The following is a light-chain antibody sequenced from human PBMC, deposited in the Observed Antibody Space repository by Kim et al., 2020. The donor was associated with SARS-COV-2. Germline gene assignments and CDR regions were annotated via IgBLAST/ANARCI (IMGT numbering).Light chain of an antibody. Sequence: GQKVTISCSGSSSNIGTNYVSGYQQLPGTVPKVLIYDNNKRPSGIPDRFSGSKSGTSGTLDITGLQTGDEADYYCGTWDSSLSVWLFGGGTQLTVL. J-gene: IGLJ3*02. CDR2: DNN. CDR3: GTWDSSLSVWL. V-gene: IGLV1-51*01. CDR1: SSNIGTNY.